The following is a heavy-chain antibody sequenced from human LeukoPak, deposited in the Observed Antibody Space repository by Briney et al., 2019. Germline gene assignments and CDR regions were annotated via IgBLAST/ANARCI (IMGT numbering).Heavy chain of an antibody. D-gene: IGHD3-10*01. V-gene: IGHV3-48*04. CDR1: GFTFSSYW. Sequence: PGGSLRLSCAASGFTFSSYWMSWVRQAPGKGLEWVSYISSSGSTIYYADSVKGRFTISRDNAKNSLYLQMNSLRAEDTAVYYCASLQTLYYYGSGSLDYWGQGTLVTVSS. CDR3: ASLQTLYYYGSGSLDY. CDR2: ISSSGSTI. J-gene: IGHJ4*02.